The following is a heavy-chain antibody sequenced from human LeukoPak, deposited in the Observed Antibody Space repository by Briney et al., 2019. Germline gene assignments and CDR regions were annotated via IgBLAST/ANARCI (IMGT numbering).Heavy chain of an antibody. V-gene: IGHV3-49*04. CDR1: GFTFGDYA. D-gene: IGHD6-6*01. CDR3: TRVVAARPSGY. CDR2: IRSKAYGGTT. Sequence: GGSLRLSCTASGFTFGDYATSWVRQAPGKGLEWVGFIRSKAYGGTTEYAASVKGRFTISRDDSKSIAYLQMNSLKTEDTAVYYCTRVVAARPSGYWGQGTLVTVSS. J-gene: IGHJ4*02.